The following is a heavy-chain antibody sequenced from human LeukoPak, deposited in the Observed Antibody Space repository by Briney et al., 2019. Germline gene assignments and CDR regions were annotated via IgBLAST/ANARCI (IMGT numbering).Heavy chain of an antibody. CDR2: IWYDGSNQ. D-gene: IGHD5-18*01. CDR1: ALTFSGYG. Sequence: PGGSLRLSCAASALTFSGYGTHWVSQAQGKGLEWVAVIWYDGSNQYYADSVKGRFAISRDNSKNTVYLQMNSLRAEDTAVYYCARDGYGYNDGNGPSDYWGQGTLVTVSS. V-gene: IGHV3-33*01. CDR3: ARDGYGYNDGNGPSDY. J-gene: IGHJ4*02.